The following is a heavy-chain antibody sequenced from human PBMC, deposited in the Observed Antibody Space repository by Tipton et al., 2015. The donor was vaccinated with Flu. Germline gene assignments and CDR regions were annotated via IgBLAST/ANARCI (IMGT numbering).Heavy chain of an antibody. Sequence: TLSLTCTVSGGSITSHYWSWLRQPPGKGLEWLGYIDYSGTSTYNPSLKSRITISRDTSKNQFSLKLRFVTAADTAVYYCAREAQRRGYYYCFGMDVWGQGTTVTVSS. J-gene: IGHJ6*02. CDR3: AREAQRRGYYYCFGMDV. V-gene: IGHV4-59*11. CDR1: GGSITSHY. CDR2: IDYSGTS.